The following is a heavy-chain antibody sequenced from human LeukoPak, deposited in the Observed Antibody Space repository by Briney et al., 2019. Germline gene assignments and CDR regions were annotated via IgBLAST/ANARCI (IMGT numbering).Heavy chain of an antibody. J-gene: IGHJ5*02. V-gene: IGHV1-2*02. CDR3: TRGIVVVPASRMIPTLEFDP. CDR2: INTNSGGT. D-gene: IGHD2-2*01. Sequence: ASXKVXCKASGYTFTSYYMHWVRQAPGQGREWMGWINTNSGGTNNAQKFQGRGTMTRDTSISTAYMELSRLRSDDTAVYYCTRGIVVVPASRMIPTLEFDPWGQGTLVTVSS. CDR1: GYTFTSYY.